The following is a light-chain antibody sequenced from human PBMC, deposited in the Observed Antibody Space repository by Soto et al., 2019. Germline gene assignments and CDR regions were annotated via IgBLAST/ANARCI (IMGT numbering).Light chain of an antibody. CDR3: SSYTSSSTLEV. CDR1: SSDVGGYNY. Sequence: SSLTQPPSLSGSPGQSITLSCTGTSSDVGGYNYVSGYQQHPGKAPKLMIYDVSNRPSGVSNRFSGSKSGNTASLTISGLQAEDEADYYCSSYTSSSTLEVFGTGTKVTVL. J-gene: IGLJ1*01. V-gene: IGLV2-14*01. CDR2: DVS.